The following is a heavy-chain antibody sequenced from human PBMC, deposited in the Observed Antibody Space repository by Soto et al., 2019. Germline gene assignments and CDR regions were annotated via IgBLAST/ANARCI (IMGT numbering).Heavy chain of an antibody. Sequence: VNRYWKASGFRKTSYAMQCVRQANGKRLEWIGWIVVGSGNTNYAQKFQERVTITRDMSTSTAYMELSSLRSEDTAVYYCAADPYGDYCFDFWGQGTLVTV. CDR2: IVVGSGNT. D-gene: IGHD4-17*01. V-gene: IGHV1-58*02. CDR3: AADPYGDYCFDF. CDR1: GFRKTSYA. J-gene: IGHJ4*02.